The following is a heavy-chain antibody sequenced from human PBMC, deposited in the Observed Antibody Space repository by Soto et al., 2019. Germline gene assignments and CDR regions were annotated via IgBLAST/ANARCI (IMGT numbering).Heavy chain of an antibody. CDR2: INAGNGNT. CDR1: GYTFTSYA. CDR3: ERDGYDYD. V-gene: IGHV1-3*01. D-gene: IGHD3-16*01. Sequence: QVQLVQSGAEVKKPGASVKVSCKASGYTFTSYAMHWVRQAPGQRLEWMGWINAGNGNTKYSQKFQGRVTITRDTSASTAYMELSSLRSEDTALYYCERDGYDYDWGQGALVTVSS. J-gene: IGHJ4*02.